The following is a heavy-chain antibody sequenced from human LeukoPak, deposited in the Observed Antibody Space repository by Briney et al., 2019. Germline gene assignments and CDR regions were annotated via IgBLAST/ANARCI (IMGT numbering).Heavy chain of an antibody. CDR1: GFTFSDYY. CDR2: ISSSGSTI. J-gene: IGHJ6*03. Sequence: GGSLRLSCAASGFTFSDYYMSWTRQAPGKGLEWVSYISSSGSTIYYAVSVKGRFTISRDNSKNTLYLQMNSLRAEDTAVYYCAKDGYDILTGYLDGYYMDVWGKGTTVTVSS. V-gene: IGHV3-11*04. CDR3: AKDGYDILTGYLDGYYMDV. D-gene: IGHD3-9*01.